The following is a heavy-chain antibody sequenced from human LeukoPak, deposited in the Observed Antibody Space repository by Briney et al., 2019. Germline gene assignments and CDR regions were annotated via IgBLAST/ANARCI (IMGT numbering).Heavy chain of an antibody. Sequence: PSETLSLTCAVYGGSFNGYYWHWIRQPPGKGLEWIGEVNYSGFTNYNPSLKSRVAISVDTSQNQFSLNLTSVTAADTAVYYCARIGIAVPGFDFWGQGSLVTVSS. J-gene: IGHJ4*02. D-gene: IGHD6-19*01. CDR1: GGSFNGYY. CDR3: ARIGIAVPGFDF. CDR2: VNYSGFT. V-gene: IGHV4-34*01.